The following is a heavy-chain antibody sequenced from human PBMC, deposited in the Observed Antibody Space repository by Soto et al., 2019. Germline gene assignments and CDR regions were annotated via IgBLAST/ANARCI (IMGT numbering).Heavy chain of an antibody. Sequence: QVQVVESGGGVVQPGRSLRLSCVGSGFAFSNFGMHWVRQAPGKGLEWVAVMWHNGNNKDYADYAKGRFTISRDNSKNILYLEMNSLRVEDTAVYYCARDPGQDEAMDYWGQGTLVTVSS. CDR2: MWHNGNNK. CDR3: ARDPGQDEAMDY. J-gene: IGHJ4*02. CDR1: GFAFSNFG. V-gene: IGHV3-33*01.